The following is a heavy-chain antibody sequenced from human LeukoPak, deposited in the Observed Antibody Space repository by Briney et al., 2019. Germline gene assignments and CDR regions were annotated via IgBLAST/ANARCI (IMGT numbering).Heavy chain of an antibody. CDR2: ISSSSSYI. CDR3: ARDGILGSHDC. V-gene: IGHV3-21*01. D-gene: IGHD3-3*02. J-gene: IGHJ4*02. CDR1: GFTFSGYS. Sequence: GGSLRLSCAASGFTFSGYSMNWVRQAPGKGLEWVSSISSSSSYIYYADSVKGRFTITRDNAKNTLFLQMNSLRAEDTAIYYCARDGILGSHDCWGQGTLVTVSS.